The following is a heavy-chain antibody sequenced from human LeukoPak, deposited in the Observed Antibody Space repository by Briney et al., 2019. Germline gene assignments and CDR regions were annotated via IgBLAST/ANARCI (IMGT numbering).Heavy chain of an antibody. Sequence: GGSLRLSCAASGFTFSSYWMSWVRQAPGQGLEWVANIKQDGSEKYYVDSVKGRFTISRDNAKNSLYLQMNSLRAEDTAVYYCARTRRDGYMSYWGQGTLVTVSS. D-gene: IGHD5-24*01. CDR3: ARTRRDGYMSY. CDR1: GFTFSSYW. V-gene: IGHV3-7*03. J-gene: IGHJ4*02. CDR2: IKQDGSEK.